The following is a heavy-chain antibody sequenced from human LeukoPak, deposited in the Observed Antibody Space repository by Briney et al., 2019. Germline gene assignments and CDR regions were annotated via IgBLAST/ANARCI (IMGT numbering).Heavy chain of an antibody. CDR1: GFTFNTSA. V-gene: IGHV3-7*01. D-gene: IGHD6-6*01. CDR2: IKQDGSEK. CDR3: AREVYSSSSDAFDI. J-gene: IGHJ3*02. Sequence: GGSLRLSCAGSGFTFNTSAMSWVRQAPGKGLEWVANIKQDGSEKYYVDSVKGRFTISRDNAKNSLYLQMNSLRAEDTAVYYCAREVYSSSSDAFDIWGQGTMVTVSS.